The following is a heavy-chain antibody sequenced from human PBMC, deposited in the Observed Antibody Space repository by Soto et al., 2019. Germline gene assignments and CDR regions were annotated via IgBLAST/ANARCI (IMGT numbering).Heavy chain of an antibody. V-gene: IGHV1-18*01. CDR2: ISAYNGNT. D-gene: IGHD6-19*01. CDR1: GYTFTSYG. J-gene: IGHJ6*01. CDR3: ARFEPYSSGKQTGGEV. Sequence: GASVKVSCKASGYTFTSYGISWVRQAPGQGLEWMGWISAYNGNTNYAQKLQGRVAMTTDTSTSTAYMELRSLRSDDTAVYYCARFEPYSSGKQTGGEVWGQGTTVNVS.